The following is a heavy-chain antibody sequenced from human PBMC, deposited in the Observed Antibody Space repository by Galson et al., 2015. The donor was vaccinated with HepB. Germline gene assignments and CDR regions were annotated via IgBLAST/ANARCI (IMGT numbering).Heavy chain of an antibody. D-gene: IGHD3-3*01. CDR1: GYTFTSYG. CDR2: ISAYNGNT. J-gene: IGHJ4*02. CDR3: ARTTIYDFWSGSWDY. V-gene: IGHV1-18*04. Sequence: SVKVSCKASGYTFTSYGISWVRQAPGQGLEWMGWISAYNGNTNYAQKLQGRVTMTTDTSTSTAYMELRSLRSDDTAVYYCARTTIYDFWSGSWDYWGQGTLVTVSS.